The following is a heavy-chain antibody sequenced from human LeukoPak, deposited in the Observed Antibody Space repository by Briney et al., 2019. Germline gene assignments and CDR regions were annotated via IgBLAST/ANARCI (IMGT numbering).Heavy chain of an antibody. D-gene: IGHD2-8*01. CDR3: ARDCTNGVCYGSIDY. Sequence: ASVKVSCKASGYTFTGYYMHWVRQAPGQGLEWIGRINPNSGGTNYAQKFQGRVTMTRDTSISTAYMELSRLRSDDTAVYYCARDCTNGVCYGSIDYWGQGTLVTVSS. CDR1: GYTFTGYY. J-gene: IGHJ4*02. CDR2: INPNSGGT. V-gene: IGHV1-2*06.